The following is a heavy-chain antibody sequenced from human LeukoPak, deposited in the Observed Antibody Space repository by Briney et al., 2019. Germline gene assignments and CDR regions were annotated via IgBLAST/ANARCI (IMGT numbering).Heavy chain of an antibody. CDR2: ITGAGHT. CDR1: GFTFSFYG. V-gene: IGHV3-23*01. Sequence: GGSLRLSCAASGFTFSFYGMNWVRQAPGKGLEWVSGITGAGHTYYADSVQGRFTIYRDNSKNTPYLQMNRLGAEDTAIYYCVQDWAWGAFGYWGQGTLVTVSS. J-gene: IGHJ4*02. CDR3: VQDWAWGAFGY. D-gene: IGHD7-27*01.